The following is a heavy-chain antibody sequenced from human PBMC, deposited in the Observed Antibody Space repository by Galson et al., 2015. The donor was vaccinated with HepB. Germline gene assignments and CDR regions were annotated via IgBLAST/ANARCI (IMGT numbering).Heavy chain of an antibody. J-gene: IGHJ5*02. CDR1: GYTFSTYS. V-gene: IGHV1-18*01. CDR3: ARGALVVAIGATQNNWFGP. Sequence: SVKVSCKASGYTFSTYSITWVRQAPGQGLEWMGWISPYNRHTNYAQKLQGRVTMTTDTATSTAVMELRSLRSDDTAVYYCARGALVVAIGATQNNWFGPWGQGTLVTVSS. D-gene: IGHD2-15*01. CDR2: ISPYNRHT.